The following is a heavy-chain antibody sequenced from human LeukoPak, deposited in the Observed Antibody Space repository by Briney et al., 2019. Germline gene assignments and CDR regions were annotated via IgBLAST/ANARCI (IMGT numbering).Heavy chain of an antibody. Sequence: GGSLRLSCAASGFTVSSNYMSWVRQAPGKGLEWVSVIYSGGSTYYADSVKGRFTISRDNSKNTLYLQMNSLRAEDTAVYYCATAGFRFLEWLNPLDYWGQGTLVTVSS. CDR2: IYSGGST. J-gene: IGHJ4*02. CDR1: GFTVSSNY. V-gene: IGHV3-53*01. D-gene: IGHD3-3*01. CDR3: ATAGFRFLEWLNPLDY.